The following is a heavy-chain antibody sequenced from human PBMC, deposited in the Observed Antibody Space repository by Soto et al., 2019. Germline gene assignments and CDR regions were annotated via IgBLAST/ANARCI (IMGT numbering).Heavy chain of an antibody. CDR1: GFTFSSYW. D-gene: IGHD5-18*01. Sequence: GESLKLSCASSGFTFSSYWMSWVRQAPGKGLEWVANINQDGSEKYYADSVKGRFTISRDNAKNSLYLQVNSLRVEDTAVYYCARENSYPYFDYWGQGAQVTVSS. CDR3: ARENSYPYFDY. CDR2: INQDGSEK. J-gene: IGHJ4*02. V-gene: IGHV3-7*03.